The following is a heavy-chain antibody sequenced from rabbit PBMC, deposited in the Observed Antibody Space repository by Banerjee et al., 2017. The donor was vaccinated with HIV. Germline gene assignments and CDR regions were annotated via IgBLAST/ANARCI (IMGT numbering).Heavy chain of an antibody. CDR2: IDTGSGRT. CDR1: GFSFSSSYW. J-gene: IGHJ4*01. CDR3: ARGWNAGYDRGVYYFDL. Sequence: QEQLEESGGDLVKPEGSLTLTCTASGFSFSSSYWICWVRQAPGKGLEWIGCIDTGSGRTYYASWAKGRFTISKTSSTTVTLQMTSLTAADTATYFCARGWNAGYDRGVYYFDLWGPGTLVTVS. D-gene: IGHD4-2*01. V-gene: IGHV1S45*01.